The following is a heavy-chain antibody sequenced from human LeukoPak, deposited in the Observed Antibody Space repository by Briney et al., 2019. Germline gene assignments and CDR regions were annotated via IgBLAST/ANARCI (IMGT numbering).Heavy chain of an antibody. CDR3: ARDAAVAGTVNY. CDR1: GGSFSDYY. J-gene: IGHJ4*02. V-gene: IGHV4-34*01. D-gene: IGHD6-19*01. CDR2: INHSGIT. Sequence: SETLSLTCAVYGGSFSDYYWSWIRQPPGKGLEWIGEINHSGITSYHPSLKSRVTISVDTSKNQFSLKLNSVTAADTAVYYCARDAAVAGTVNYGGQGTLVTVSS.